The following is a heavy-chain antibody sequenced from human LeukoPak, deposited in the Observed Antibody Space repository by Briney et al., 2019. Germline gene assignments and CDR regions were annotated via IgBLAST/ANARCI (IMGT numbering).Heavy chain of an antibody. D-gene: IGHD3-10*01. J-gene: IGHJ4*02. CDR2: IYTSGST. V-gene: IGHV4-4*07. CDR1: GGSISSYY. Sequence: SETLSLTCTVSGGSISSYYWSWIRQPAGKGLEWIGRIYTSGSTNYNPSLKSRVTISVGKSKNQFSLKLSSVTAADTAVYYCARDRFGELLPDYWGQGTLVTVSS. CDR3: ARDRFGELLPDY.